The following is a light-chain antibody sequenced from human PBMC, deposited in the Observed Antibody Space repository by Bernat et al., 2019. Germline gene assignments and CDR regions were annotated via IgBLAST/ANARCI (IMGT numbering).Light chain of an antibody. J-gene: IGKJ1*01. CDR3: QQYSSYSRT. CDR2: KAS. CDR1: QSIRNW. Sequence: DIQMTQSPSTLYASVGDRVTITCRASQSIRNWLAWYQQKPGKAPKALIYKASSLQSGVPSRFSGSGSGTKFTLTISSVQPDDFATYYCQQYSSYSRTFGQGTKVEIK. V-gene: IGKV1-5*03.